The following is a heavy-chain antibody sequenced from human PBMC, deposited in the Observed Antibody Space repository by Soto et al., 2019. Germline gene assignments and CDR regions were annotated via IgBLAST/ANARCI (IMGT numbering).Heavy chain of an antibody. CDR3: ARDRTHSSWYKYDAFDI. CDR1: GGSISSYY. J-gene: IGHJ3*02. Sequence: SETLSLSCTVSGGSISSYYWSWIRQPPGKGLEWIGYIYYSGSTNYNPSLKSRVTISVDTSKNQFSLKLSSVTAADTAVYYCARDRTHSSWYKYDAFDIWGQGTMVTVS. V-gene: IGHV4-59*01. D-gene: IGHD6-13*01. CDR2: IYYSGST.